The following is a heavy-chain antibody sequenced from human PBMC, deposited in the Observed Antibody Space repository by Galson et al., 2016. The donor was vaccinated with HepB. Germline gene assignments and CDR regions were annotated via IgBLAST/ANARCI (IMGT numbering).Heavy chain of an antibody. Sequence: SLRLSCAASGFIFSDYSMNWVRQAPGKGPEWVATISGNTGAAYYADSVKGRFTISRDNSKTTVYLQMSSLRGEDTAVYYCAKGAHQLHLPFDLWGQGTRVTVPS. D-gene: IGHD2-2*01. CDR1: GFIFSDYS. CDR3: AKGAHQLHLPFDL. CDR2: ISGNTGAA. J-gene: IGHJ4*02. V-gene: IGHV3-23*01.